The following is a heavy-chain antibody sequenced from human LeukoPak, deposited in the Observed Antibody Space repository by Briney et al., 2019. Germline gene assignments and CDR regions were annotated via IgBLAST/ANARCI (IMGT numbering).Heavy chain of an antibody. Sequence: SGTLSLTCAVSGGSISSSNWWSWVRQPPGKGLEWIGEIYHSGSTNYNPSLKSRVTISVDTSKNQFSLKLSSVTAADTAVYYCASRRKPNWFDPWGQGTLVTVSS. CDR2: IYHSGST. D-gene: IGHD1-14*01. J-gene: IGHJ5*02. V-gene: IGHV4-4*02. CDR1: GGSISSSNW. CDR3: ASRRKPNWFDP.